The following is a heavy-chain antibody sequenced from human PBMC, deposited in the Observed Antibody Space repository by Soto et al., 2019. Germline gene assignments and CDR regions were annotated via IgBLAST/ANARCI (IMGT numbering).Heavy chain of an antibody. CDR1: GFSLSTSGMG. J-gene: IGHJ4*02. Sequence: QITLKESGPTLVKPTQTLTLTCTFSGFSLSTSGMGVDWIRQPPGKALEWLALIYWDDDKRYSPSLKNRLTITNDPAKNQVVRTMTNMDPVDTGTYYFAHQNSRGIDDWGQGTLVTVSS. V-gene: IGHV2-5*02. D-gene: IGHD4-4*01. CDR2: IYWDDDK. CDR3: AHQNSRGIDD.